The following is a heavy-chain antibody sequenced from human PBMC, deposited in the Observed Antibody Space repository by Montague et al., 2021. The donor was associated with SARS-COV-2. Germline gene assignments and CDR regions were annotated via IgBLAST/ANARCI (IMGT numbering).Heavy chain of an antibody. V-gene: IGHV4-39*01. CDR1: GGSISSSSYY. Sequence: SETLSLTCTVSGGSISSSSYYWGWIRQPPGKGLEWIGSIYYSGSTYYNPSLKSRVTISVDTSKNQFSLKLSSVTAADTAVYYCARQPRNYYDSGGYWALGDYWGQGTLVTVSS. D-gene: IGHD3-10*01. CDR2: IYYSGST. J-gene: IGHJ4*02. CDR3: ARQPRNYYDSGGYWALGDY.